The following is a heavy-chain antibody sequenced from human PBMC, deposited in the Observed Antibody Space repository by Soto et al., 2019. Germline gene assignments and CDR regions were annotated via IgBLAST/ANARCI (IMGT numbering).Heavy chain of an antibody. J-gene: IGHJ4*02. D-gene: IGHD3-22*01. CDR2: ISSSSSYT. CDR1: GFTFSDYY. CDR3: AKSEQYYYDSSGYYATAHFNY. Sequence: PGGSLRLSCAASGFTFSDYYMSWIRQAPGKGLEWVSYISSSSSYTNYADSVKGRFTISRDNAKNSLYLQMNSLRAEDTALYYCAKSEQYYYDSSGYYATAHFNYWGQGTLVTVSS. V-gene: IGHV3-11*03.